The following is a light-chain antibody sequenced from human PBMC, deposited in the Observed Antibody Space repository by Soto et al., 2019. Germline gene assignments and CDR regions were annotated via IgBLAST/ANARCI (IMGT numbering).Light chain of an antibody. CDR2: DVS. V-gene: IGLV2-14*01. J-gene: IGLJ2*01. Sequence: QSALTQPASVSGSPGQSITISCTGTSSDVGGYNYVSWYQQYPGKDPKLMIYDVSNRPSGVSNRFSGSKSGNTASLTISGLQAEDEADYYGSSYTSSSTPHVVFGGGTQLTVL. CDR3: SSYTSSSTPHVV. CDR1: SSDVGGYNY.